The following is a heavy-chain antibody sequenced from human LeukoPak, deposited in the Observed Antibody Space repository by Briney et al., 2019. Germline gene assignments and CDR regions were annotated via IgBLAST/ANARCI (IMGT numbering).Heavy chain of an antibody. D-gene: IGHD6-6*01. V-gene: IGHV1-18*01. CDR2: ISAYNGNT. Sequence: ASVKVSCKASGYTFTTYGVTWVRQAPGQGLEWMGWISAYNGNTNYAQKLQGRVTMTTDTSTSTAYMELRSLRSDDTAVYYCARLEMGIAARPLYYYYYYMDVWGKGTTVTVSS. J-gene: IGHJ6*03. CDR1: GYTFTTYG. CDR3: ARLEMGIAARPLYYYYYYMDV.